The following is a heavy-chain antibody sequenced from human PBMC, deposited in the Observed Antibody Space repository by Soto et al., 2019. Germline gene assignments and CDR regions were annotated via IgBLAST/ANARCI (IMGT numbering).Heavy chain of an antibody. J-gene: IGHJ6*03. CDR1: GFTFSSYS. CDR2: ISSSSSYI. Sequence: VQLVESGGGLVKPGGSLRLSCAASGFTFSSYSMNWVRQAPGKGLEWVSSISSSSSYIYYADSVKGRFTISRDNAKNSLYLQMNSLRAEDTAVYYCARDWCSGYDLRYYYYYYMDVWGKGTTVTVSS. V-gene: IGHV3-21*01. D-gene: IGHD5-12*01. CDR3: ARDWCSGYDLRYYYYYYMDV.